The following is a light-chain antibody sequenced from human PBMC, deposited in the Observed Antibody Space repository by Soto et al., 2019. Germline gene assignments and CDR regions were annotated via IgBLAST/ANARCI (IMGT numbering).Light chain of an antibody. CDR2: EVT. J-gene: IGLJ2*01. CDR3: CSYAGSPSFVI. Sequence: QSALTQPASVSGSPGQSITISCSGTSSDIGTYNLVSWYQQHPGKAPKFIIYEVTKRPSGVSNRFSGSKSGNTASLTISGLQAEDEADYYCCSYAGSPSFVIFGGGTKVTVL. CDR1: SSDIGTYNL. V-gene: IGLV2-23*02.